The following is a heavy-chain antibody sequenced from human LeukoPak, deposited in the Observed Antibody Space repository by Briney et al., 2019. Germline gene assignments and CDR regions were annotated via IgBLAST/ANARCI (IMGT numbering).Heavy chain of an antibody. CDR1: GFIFNSHS. V-gene: IGHV3-21*01. CDR2: ISSTSSYI. Sequence: GGSLRLSCAASGFIFNSHSMNWVRQAPGKGLEWVSSISSTSSYIYYADSVKSRFTISRDNAKNSLYLQMNSLRAEGTAVYYCARSSGWYHRGPDYYYYYMDVWGKGTTVTVS. CDR3: ARSSGWYHRGPDYYYYYMDV. J-gene: IGHJ6*03. D-gene: IGHD6-19*01.